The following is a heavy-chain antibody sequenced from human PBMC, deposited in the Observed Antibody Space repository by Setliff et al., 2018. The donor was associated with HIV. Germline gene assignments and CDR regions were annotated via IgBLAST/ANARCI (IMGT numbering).Heavy chain of an antibody. D-gene: IGHD3-10*01. CDR2: IKEDGSEK. CDR1: GFTFSSYW. J-gene: IGHJ3*01. CDR3: VRDGPPRGAFDV. Sequence: GGSLRLSCAASGFTFSSYWMSWVRQAPGKGLEWVANIKEDGSEKYHVDSVKGRFTISRDNAKNSLYLQMNSLGAEDTAVYYCVRDGPPRGAFDVWGQGTLVTVSS. V-gene: IGHV3-7*03.